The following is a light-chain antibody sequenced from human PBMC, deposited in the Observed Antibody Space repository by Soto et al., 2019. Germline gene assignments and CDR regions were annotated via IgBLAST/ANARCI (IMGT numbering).Light chain of an antibody. Sequence: QSVLTQPPSASGTPGQRVTISCSGSSSNIGSNTVNWYQQLPGTAPKLLIYSNNQRPSGVPDRFSGSKCGTSASLAISGLQSEDEDDYYGAVWDDSLNGHVFGTGTKVTVL. CDR2: SNN. CDR3: AVWDDSLNGHV. J-gene: IGLJ1*01. V-gene: IGLV1-44*01. CDR1: SSNIGSNT.